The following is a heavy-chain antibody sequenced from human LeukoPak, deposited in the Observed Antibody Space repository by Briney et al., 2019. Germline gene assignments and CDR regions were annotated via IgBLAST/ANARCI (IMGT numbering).Heavy chain of an antibody. D-gene: IGHD2-2*02. J-gene: IGHJ3*02. CDR1: GYTFTGYY. CDR2: INPNSGGT. CDR3: ARVGRQRYCSSTSCYTYDAFDI. Sequence: GASVKVSCKASGYTFTGYYMHWVRQAPGQGLEWMGWINPNSGGTNYAQKFQGRVTMTRDTSISTAYMELSRLRSDDTAVYYCARVGRQRYCSSTSCYTYDAFDIWGQGTMVTVSS. V-gene: IGHV1-2*02.